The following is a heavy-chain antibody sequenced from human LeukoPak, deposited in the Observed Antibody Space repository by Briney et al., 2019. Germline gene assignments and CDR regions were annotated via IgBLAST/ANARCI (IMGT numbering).Heavy chain of an antibody. CDR3: ARGAYFDS. Sequence: SETLSLTCTVSGGSISGRPYYWGWIRQPPGKGLEWIGSAYYTGNTYYNSSLKSRVTISLDTSKNQFSLKLNSVTAADTAVYYCARGAYFDSRGRGTLFTVSS. V-gene: IGHV4-39*07. J-gene: IGHJ4*02. CDR2: AYYTGNT. CDR1: GGSISGRPYY. D-gene: IGHD3-16*01.